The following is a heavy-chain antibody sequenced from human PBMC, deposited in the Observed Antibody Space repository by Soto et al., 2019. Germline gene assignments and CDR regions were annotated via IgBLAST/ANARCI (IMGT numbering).Heavy chain of an antibody. CDR3: ARVALGSTLRITMVRGVIDPLPYGMDV. D-gene: IGHD3-10*01. V-gene: IGHV4-34*01. CDR1: GGSFSGYY. J-gene: IGHJ6*02. Sequence: SETLSLTCAVYGGSFSGYYWSWIRQPPGKGLEWIGEINHSGSTNYNPSLKSRVTISVDTSKNQFSLKLSSVTAADTAVYYCARVALGSTLRITMVRGVIDPLPYGMDVWGQGTTVTVSS. CDR2: INHSGST.